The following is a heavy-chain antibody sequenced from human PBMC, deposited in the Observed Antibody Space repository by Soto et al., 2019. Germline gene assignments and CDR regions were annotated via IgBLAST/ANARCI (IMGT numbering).Heavy chain of an antibody. V-gene: IGHV1-2*06. Sequence: GASVKVSCKASGYRFTTFYIHWVRQAPGQGLEWMGRMNLDTGGTTYVQKFQGRVTMTRDTSISTAYMEVTNLKSDDTAIYYCARDGNCAFRGYSFGFDFWGQGTLVTVSS. CDR2: MNLDTGGT. CDR1: GYRFTTFY. J-gene: IGHJ4*02. CDR3: ARDGNCAFRGYSFGFDF. D-gene: IGHD5-18*01.